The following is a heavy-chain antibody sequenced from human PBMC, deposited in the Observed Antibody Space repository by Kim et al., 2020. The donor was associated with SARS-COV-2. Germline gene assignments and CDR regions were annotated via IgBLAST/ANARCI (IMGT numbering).Heavy chain of an antibody. CDR2: IYYSGST. D-gene: IGHD6-13*01. V-gene: IGHV4-59*13. J-gene: IGHJ6*02. CDR3: ARVSGSFYYYYGMDV. CDR1: GGSISSYY. Sequence: SETLSLTCTVSGGSISSYYWSWIRQPPGKGLEWIGYIYYSGSTNYNPSLKSRVTISVDTSKNQFSLKLSSVTAADTAVYYCARVSGSFYYYYGMDVWGQGTTVTVSS.